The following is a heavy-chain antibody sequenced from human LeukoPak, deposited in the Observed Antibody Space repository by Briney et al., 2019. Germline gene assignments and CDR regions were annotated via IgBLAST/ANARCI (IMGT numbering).Heavy chain of an antibody. CDR1: GGSISSYY. V-gene: IGHV4-59*12. CDR2: IYYSGST. J-gene: IGHJ6*03. Sequence: SETLSLTCTVSGGSISSYYWSWIRQPPGKGLEWIGYIYYSGSTNYNPSLKSRVTMSVDTSKNQFSLKLSSVTAADTAVYYCARAVGSGSFQTYYYYMDVWGKGTTVTVSS. D-gene: IGHD3-10*01. CDR3: ARAVGSGSFQTYYYYMDV.